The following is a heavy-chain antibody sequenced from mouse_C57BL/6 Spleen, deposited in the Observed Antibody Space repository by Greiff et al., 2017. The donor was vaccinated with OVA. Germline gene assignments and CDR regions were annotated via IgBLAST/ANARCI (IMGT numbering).Heavy chain of an antibody. Sequence: EVNVVESGGGLVKPGGSLKLSCAASGFTFSSYAMSWVRQTPEKRLEWVATISDGGSYTYYPDNVKGRFTISRDNAKNNLYLQMSHLKSEDTAMYYCARDPGFDYWGQGTTLTVSS. CDR3: ARDPGFDY. J-gene: IGHJ2*01. CDR1: GFTFSSYA. CDR2: ISDGGSYT. V-gene: IGHV5-4*01.